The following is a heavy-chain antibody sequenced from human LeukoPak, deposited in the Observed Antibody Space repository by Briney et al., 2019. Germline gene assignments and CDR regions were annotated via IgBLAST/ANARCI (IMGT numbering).Heavy chain of an antibody. D-gene: IGHD2-2*01. CDR1: GFTFSDYY. Sequence: GGSLRLSCAASGFTFSDYYMTWARQAPGRGRKCLSYITNRSDTVFYADSVKGRFTVSRDNAKRSLYLQIESLRDDDTAVYHCALSSIHKDYYFGMDVWGQGTTVTVSS. CDR3: ALSSIHKDYYFGMDV. CDR2: ITNRSDTV. V-gene: IGHV3-11*01. J-gene: IGHJ6*02.